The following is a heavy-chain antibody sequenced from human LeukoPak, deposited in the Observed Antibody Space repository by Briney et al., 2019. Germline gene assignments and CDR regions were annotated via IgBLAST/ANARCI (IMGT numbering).Heavy chain of an antibody. CDR3: ARGGPYSSGWYNY. J-gene: IGHJ4*02. V-gene: IGHV4-59*12. Sequence: PSETLSLTCTVSGGSISSYYWSWIRQPPGKGLEWIGSIYYSGSTYYNPSLKSRVTISVDTSKNQFSLKLSSVTAADTAVYYCARGGPYSSGWYNYWGQGTLVTVSS. CDR2: IYYSGST. CDR1: GGSISSYY. D-gene: IGHD6-19*01.